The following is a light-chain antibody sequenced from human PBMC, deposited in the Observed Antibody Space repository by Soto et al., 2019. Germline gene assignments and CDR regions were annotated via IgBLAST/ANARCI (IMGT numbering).Light chain of an antibody. Sequence: DIRMTQSPSTMSASVGDRVTITCRASQSIDSWLAWYQQKPGKAPKFLMYKASNLESGVPSRFSGSGSETEFTLTISSLQPDDFATYYCQHYKSYPWTFGQGTKVEFK. CDR3: QHYKSYPWT. CDR1: QSIDSW. J-gene: IGKJ1*01. V-gene: IGKV1-5*03. CDR2: KAS.